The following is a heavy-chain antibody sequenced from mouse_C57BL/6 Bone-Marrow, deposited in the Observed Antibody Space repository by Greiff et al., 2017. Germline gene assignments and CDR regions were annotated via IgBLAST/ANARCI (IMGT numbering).Heavy chain of an antibody. J-gene: IGHJ4*01. V-gene: IGHV10-1*01. Sequence: EVQLVESGGGLVQPKGSLKLSCAASGFSFNTYAMNWVRQAPGKGLEWVARIRSKSNNYATYYADSVKDRFTISRDDSESMLYLQMNNLKTEDTAMYYCVRVVYGNYVEAMDYWGQGTSVTVSS. CDR1: GFSFNTYA. CDR3: VRVVYGNYVEAMDY. D-gene: IGHD2-1*01. CDR2: IRSKSNNYAT.